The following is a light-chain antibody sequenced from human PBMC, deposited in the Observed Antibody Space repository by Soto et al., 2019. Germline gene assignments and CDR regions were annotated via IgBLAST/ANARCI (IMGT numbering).Light chain of an antibody. CDR3: GTWDSSLSAGV. CDR1: SSNIGNNY. CDR2: ENN. V-gene: IGLV1-51*02. J-gene: IGLJ1*01. Sequence: QSALTQPPSVSAAPGQKVTISCSGSSSNIGNNYVSWYQQLPGTASKLLIYENNKRPSGIPDRFSGSKSGTSATLGITGLQTGDEADYYFGTWDSSLSAGVFGTGTKLTVL.